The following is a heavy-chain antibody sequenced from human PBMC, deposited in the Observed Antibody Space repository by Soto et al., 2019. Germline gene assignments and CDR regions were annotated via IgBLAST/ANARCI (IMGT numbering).Heavy chain of an antibody. CDR3: TATVGVVGPTTGFDY. CDR1: GFTFSSYA. V-gene: IGHV3-30*03. CDR2: ISYDGSNK. D-gene: IGHD1-26*01. J-gene: IGHJ4*02. Sequence: QVPVVESGGGVVQPGRSLRLSCAASGFTFSSYAMHWVRQAPGKGLEWVAVISYDGSNKYYADSVKDRFTVSRDNSRKTLFLQMNSLRPEDTAMYYCTATVGVVGPTTGFDYWGQGTLVTVSS.